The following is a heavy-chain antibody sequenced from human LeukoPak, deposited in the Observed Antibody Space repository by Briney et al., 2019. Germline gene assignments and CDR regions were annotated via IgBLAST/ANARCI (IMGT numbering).Heavy chain of an antibody. CDR3: ATWVSEYGDSFDY. Sequence: ASVNVSCKASGYTFTGYYMHWVRQAPGQGLEWMGRINPNSGDTNHAQKFQGRVTLTRDTSNSTAYMELSRLRSDDTAVYYCATWVSEYGDSFDYWGQGTLVTVSS. CDR1: GYTFTGYY. V-gene: IGHV1-2*06. CDR2: INPNSGDT. J-gene: IGHJ4*02. D-gene: IGHD4-17*01.